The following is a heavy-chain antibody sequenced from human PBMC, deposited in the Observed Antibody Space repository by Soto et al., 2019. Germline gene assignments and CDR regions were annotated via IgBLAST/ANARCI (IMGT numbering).Heavy chain of an antibody. J-gene: IGHJ6*02. CDR3: ARGLGLSTVTTQDHYYYGMDV. CDR1: GFTFNNYR. D-gene: IGHD4-4*01. Sequence: EVQLVESGGGLVKPGGSLRLSCAASGFTFNNYRMNWVRQAPGKGLEWVSSISSSTTYIYYADSVKGRFTISRDNAKNSLYLQMNSLRAEDTAVYYCARGLGLSTVTTQDHYYYGMDVWGQGTTVTVSS. CDR2: ISSSTTYI. V-gene: IGHV3-21*01.